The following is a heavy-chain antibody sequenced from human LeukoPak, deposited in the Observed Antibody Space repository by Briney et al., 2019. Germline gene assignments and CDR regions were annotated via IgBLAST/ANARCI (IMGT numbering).Heavy chain of an antibody. CDR1: GFTLRSFG. V-gene: IGHV3-30*03. J-gene: IGHJ4*02. Sequence: GESLKISCKGSGFTLRSFGMHWVRQAPGKGLEWVAVISYDGSNKYYADSVKGRFTISRDNSKNTLYLQMNSLRVEDTAVYYCATLPYYYDSSGSYYFDYWGQGTLVTVSS. D-gene: IGHD3-22*01. CDR3: ATLPYYYDSSGSYYFDY. CDR2: ISYDGSNK.